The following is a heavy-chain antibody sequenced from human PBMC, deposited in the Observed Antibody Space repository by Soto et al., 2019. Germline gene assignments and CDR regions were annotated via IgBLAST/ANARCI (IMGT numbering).Heavy chain of an antibody. CDR3: ATITIEYQLGMDV. V-gene: IGHV4-30-4*01. Sequence: SETLSLTCTVSGGSISSGDYYWSWIRQPPGKGLEWIGYIYYSGSTYYNPSLKSRVTISVDTSKNQFSLKLSSVTAADTAVYYCATITIEYQLGMDVWGQGTTVTVS. CDR1: GGSISSGDYY. D-gene: IGHD2-2*01. CDR2: IYYSGST. J-gene: IGHJ6*02.